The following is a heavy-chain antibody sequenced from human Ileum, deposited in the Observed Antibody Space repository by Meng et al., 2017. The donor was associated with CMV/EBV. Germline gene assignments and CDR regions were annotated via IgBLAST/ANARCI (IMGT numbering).Heavy chain of an antibody. D-gene: IGHD6-13*01. CDR1: GFTFPDYG. Sequence: GGSLRLSCAASGFTFPDYGMSWVRQAPGKGLQWVAGISWNGAITGYADSVKGRFTMSRDNAKNFVYLQMNSLKPEDSAFYYCTRGGSIAAPFLGSVAGYWGQGTLVTVSS. CDR3: TRGGSIAAPFLGSVAGY. V-gene: IGHV3-20*04. CDR2: ISWNGAIT. J-gene: IGHJ4*02.